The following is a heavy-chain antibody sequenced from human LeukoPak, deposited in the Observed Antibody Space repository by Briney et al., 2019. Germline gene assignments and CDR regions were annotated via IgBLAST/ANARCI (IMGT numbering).Heavy chain of an antibody. CDR2: IKSKTDGGTT. J-gene: IGHJ4*02. D-gene: IGHD2-2*03. V-gene: IGHV3-15*01. Sequence: PGGSLRLSCAASGFTFSNAWMSWVRQAPGKGLEWVGRIKSKTDGGTTDYAAPVKGRFTISRDDSKNTLYLQMNSLKTEDTAEYYCTTELGYCSSTSCPIKRGYFDYWGQGTLVTVSS. CDR3: TTELGYCSSTSCPIKRGYFDY. CDR1: GFTFSNAW.